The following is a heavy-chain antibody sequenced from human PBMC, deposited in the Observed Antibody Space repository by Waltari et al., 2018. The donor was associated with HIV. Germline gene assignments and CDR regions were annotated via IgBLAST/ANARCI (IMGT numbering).Heavy chain of an antibody. CDR1: GFTFSSYA. CDR2: ISGSGGST. Sequence: EVQLLESGGGLVQPGGSLRLSCAASGFTFSSYAMSWVRQAPGKGLEWVSAISGSGGSTYYADSGKGRFTISRDNSKNTLYLQMNSLRAEDTAVYYCANDGLSAYGDYMSDYWGQGTLVTVSS. CDR3: ANDGLSAYGDYMSDY. J-gene: IGHJ4*02. V-gene: IGHV3-23*01. D-gene: IGHD4-17*01.